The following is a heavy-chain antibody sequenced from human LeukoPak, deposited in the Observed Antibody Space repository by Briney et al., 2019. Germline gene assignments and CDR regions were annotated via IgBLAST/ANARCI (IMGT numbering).Heavy chain of an antibody. J-gene: IGHJ6*03. Sequence: ASVKVSCKASGYTFTSYDINWVRQATGQGLEWMGWMNPNSGNTGYAQMFQGRVTMTRNTSISTAYMELSSLRSEDTAVYYCARGLRPNYYYYMDVWGKGTTVTVSS. CDR2: MNPNSGNT. CDR3: ARGLRPNYYYYMDV. D-gene: IGHD4-17*01. V-gene: IGHV1-8*01. CDR1: GYTFTSYD.